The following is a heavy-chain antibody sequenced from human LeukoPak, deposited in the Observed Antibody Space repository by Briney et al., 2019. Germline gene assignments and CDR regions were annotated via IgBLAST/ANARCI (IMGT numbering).Heavy chain of an antibody. V-gene: IGHV3-7*01. CDR1: GFVFSASY. J-gene: IGHJ5*01. Sequence: PGGSLRLSCAASGFVFSASYMSWVRKAPGKGLEWVATIKPDGSENYHVDSVSGRFTISRDNTNDSLFLQMNSLRVDDTAVYYCVRGGTYWTVSWGQGTLVNVS. CDR3: VRGGTYWTVS. CDR2: IKPDGSEN.